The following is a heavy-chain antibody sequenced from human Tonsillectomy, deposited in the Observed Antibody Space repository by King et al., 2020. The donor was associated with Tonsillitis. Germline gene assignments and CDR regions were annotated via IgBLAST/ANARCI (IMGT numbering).Heavy chain of an antibody. Sequence: TLQESGPALVKPTQTLTLTCTFSGFSLSTSGMCVSWIRQPPGKALEWLARIDWDDDKFYSTSLKTRLTISKDTSKNQVVLTMTNMDPVDTATYYCARISIRNGYNYFDDWGQGTLVTVSS. CDR1: GFSLSTSGMC. J-gene: IGHJ4*02. CDR3: ARISIRNGYNYFDD. V-gene: IGHV2-70*04. CDR2: IDWDDDK. D-gene: IGHD5-24*01.